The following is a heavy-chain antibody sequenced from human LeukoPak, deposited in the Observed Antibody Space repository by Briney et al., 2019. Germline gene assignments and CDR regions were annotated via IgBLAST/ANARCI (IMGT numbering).Heavy chain of an antibody. CDR2: INPSGGST. CDR3: ARAAPYTVTTGYYYYYGMDV. Sequence: ASVKVSCTASGYTFTSYYMHWVRQAPGQGLEWMGIINPSGGSTSYAQKFQGRVTMTRDTSTSTVYMELSSLRSEDTAVYYCARAAPYTVTTGYYYYYGMDVWGQGTTVTVSS. V-gene: IGHV1-46*01. CDR1: GYTFTSYY. J-gene: IGHJ6*02. D-gene: IGHD4-11*01.